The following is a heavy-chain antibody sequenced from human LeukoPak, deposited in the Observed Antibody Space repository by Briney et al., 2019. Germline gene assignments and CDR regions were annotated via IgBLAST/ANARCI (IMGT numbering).Heavy chain of an antibody. CDR3: ARGGGGDLLTGFDI. Sequence: PGGSLRLSCTASGFTVSSNYMSWVRQAPGKGLEWVSVIYSGGSTYYADSVKGRFTISRDNSKNTLYLQMNSLRAEDTAVYYCARGGGGDLLTGFDIWGQGTMVTVSS. J-gene: IGHJ3*02. D-gene: IGHD2-21*02. V-gene: IGHV3-53*01. CDR1: GFTVSSNY. CDR2: IYSGGST.